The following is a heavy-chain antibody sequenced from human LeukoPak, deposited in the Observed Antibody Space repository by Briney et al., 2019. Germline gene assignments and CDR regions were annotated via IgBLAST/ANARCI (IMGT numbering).Heavy chain of an antibody. CDR1: GGTFSSYA. V-gene: IGHV1-69*05. Sequence: EASVKVSCKASGGTFSSYAISWVRQAPGQGLEWMGGIIPIFGTANYAQKFQGRVTITTDESTSTAYMELSSLRSEDTAVYYCARDWGRQQLVTDAFDIWGQGTMVTVSS. J-gene: IGHJ3*02. CDR3: ARDWGRQQLVTDAFDI. CDR2: IIPIFGTA. D-gene: IGHD6-13*01.